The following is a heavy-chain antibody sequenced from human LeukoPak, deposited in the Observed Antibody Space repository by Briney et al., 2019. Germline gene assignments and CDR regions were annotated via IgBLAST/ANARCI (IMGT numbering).Heavy chain of an antibody. Sequence: SVKVSRKASGGTFSSYAINWVRQAPGQGLEWMGGIIPIFGTANYAQKFQDRVTITADESTSTAYMELSSLRSEDTAIYYCASRLYCSNTRCRNFPFAYWGQGTLVTVSS. D-gene: IGHD2-2*01. CDR1: GGTFSSYA. J-gene: IGHJ4*02. CDR2: IIPIFGTA. CDR3: ASRLYCSNTRCRNFPFAY. V-gene: IGHV1-69*13.